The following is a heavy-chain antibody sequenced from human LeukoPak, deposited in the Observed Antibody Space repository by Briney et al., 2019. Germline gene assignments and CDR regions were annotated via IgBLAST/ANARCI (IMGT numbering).Heavy chain of an antibody. Sequence: SETLSLTCTVSGASISSYYWSWIRQPPGKGLEWIGYIYYSGSTNYNPSLKSRVTISVDTSKNQFSLKLSSVTAADTAVYYCARFSSYYGMDVWGQGTTVTVPS. J-gene: IGHJ6*02. CDR3: ARFSSYYGMDV. V-gene: IGHV4-59*01. CDR2: IYYSGST. CDR1: GASISSYY. D-gene: IGHD6-13*01.